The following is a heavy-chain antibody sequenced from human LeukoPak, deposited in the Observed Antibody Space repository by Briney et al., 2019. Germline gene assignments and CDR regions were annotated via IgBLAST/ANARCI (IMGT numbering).Heavy chain of an antibody. CDR2: IGGSGATT. CDR1: GFTFSAYG. J-gene: IGHJ3*02. V-gene: IGHV3-23*01. Sequence: GGSLRLSCAASGFTFSAYGMNWVRQAPGKGLEWVSAIGGSGATTYYADSVRGRFTISRDNSKNTLYLQMNSLRAEDTAVYYCAKSQLRYFDWLSQLDAFDIWGQGTMVTVSS. CDR3: AKSQLRYFDWLSQLDAFDI. D-gene: IGHD3-9*01.